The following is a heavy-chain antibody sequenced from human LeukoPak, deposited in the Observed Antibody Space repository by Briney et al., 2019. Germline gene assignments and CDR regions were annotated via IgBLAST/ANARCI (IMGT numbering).Heavy chain of an antibody. V-gene: IGHV1-69*04. CDR3: ARVGDYDSSGYVY. CDR2: IIPLLGVA. Sequence: ASVKVSCKASGGTFSNYAISWVRQAPGQGLEWMGRIIPLLGVANYAQKFQGRVTITADKSTSTAYMELSSLRSEDTAVYYCARVGDYDSSGYVYWGQGTLVTVSS. CDR1: GGTFSNYA. D-gene: IGHD3-22*01. J-gene: IGHJ4*02.